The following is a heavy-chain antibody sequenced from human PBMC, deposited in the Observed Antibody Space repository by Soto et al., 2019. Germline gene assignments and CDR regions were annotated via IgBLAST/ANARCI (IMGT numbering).Heavy chain of an antibody. D-gene: IGHD4-4*01. CDR3: ARSTVTPSYYYYYGMDV. V-gene: IGHV3-7*01. Sequence: TGGSLRLSCAASGFTFSSYWMSWVRQAPGKGLEWVANIKQDGSEKYYVDSVKGRFTISRDNAKNSLYLQMNSLRAEDTAVYYCARSTVTPSYYYYYGMDVWGQGTTVTVSS. CDR1: GFTFSSYW. CDR2: IKQDGSEK. J-gene: IGHJ6*02.